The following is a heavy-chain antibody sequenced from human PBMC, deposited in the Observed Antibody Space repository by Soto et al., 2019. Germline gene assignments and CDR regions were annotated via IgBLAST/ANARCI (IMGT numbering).Heavy chain of an antibody. CDR3: ARSYCISTSCFLNSGYYYGMDV. J-gene: IGHJ6*02. CDR1: GFTFSSYA. Sequence: QVQLVESGGGVVQPGRSLRLSCAASGFTFSSYAMHWVRQAPGKGLEWVAVISYDGSNKYYADSVKGRFTISRDNSKNTLYLQMNSLRAEDTAVYYCARSYCISTSCFLNSGYYYGMDVWGQGTTVTVSS. CDR2: ISYDGSNK. D-gene: IGHD2-2*01. V-gene: IGHV3-30-3*01.